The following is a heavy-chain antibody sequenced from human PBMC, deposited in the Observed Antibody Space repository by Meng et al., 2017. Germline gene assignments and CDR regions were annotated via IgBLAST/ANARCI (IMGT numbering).Heavy chain of an antibody. CDR2: IYYSGST. CDR1: GGSISSYC. J-gene: IGHJ6*02. V-gene: IGHV4-59*01. Sequence: SETLSLTCSVSGGSISSYCWSWIRQPPGKGLEWIGYIYYSGSTNYNPSLKSRVTISVDTSKNQFSLKLSSVTAADTAVYYCARALRYYYGSGRNYYYYGMDVWGQGTTVTVSS. CDR3: ARALRYYYGSGRNYYYYGMDV. D-gene: IGHD3-10*01.